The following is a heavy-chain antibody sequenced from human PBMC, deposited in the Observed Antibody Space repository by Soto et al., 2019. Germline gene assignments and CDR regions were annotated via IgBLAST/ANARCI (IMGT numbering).Heavy chain of an antibody. Sequence: VQLLESGGGLVQPGGSLRLSCAASGFTFSSYAMSWVRQAPGKGLEWVSAISGSGGSTYYTDSVKGRFTISRDNSKNPLYLQMNSLRAEDTAVYSCAKAAIVESVSGCIAAAGGMDVWGQGTTVTVSS. V-gene: IGHV3-23*01. CDR2: ISGSGGST. CDR3: AKAAIVESVSGCIAAAGGMDV. J-gene: IGHJ6*02. CDR1: GFTFSSYA. D-gene: IGHD6-13*01.